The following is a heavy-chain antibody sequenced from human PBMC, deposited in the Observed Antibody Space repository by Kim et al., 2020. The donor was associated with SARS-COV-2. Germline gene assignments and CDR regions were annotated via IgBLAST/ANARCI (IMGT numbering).Heavy chain of an antibody. J-gene: IGHJ4*02. D-gene: IGHD3-22*01. Sequence: GGSLRLSCAASGFTFSSYWMNWVRQAPGKGLEWVSVINSDGSTTNYADSVKGRFTISRDNAKNTLYLQMNSLRAEDTAFYYCSFHYDSSTPVGHWGEGTLRTLS. CDR1: GFTFSSYW. V-gene: IGHV3-74*01. CDR3: SFHYDSSTPVGH. CDR2: INSDGSTT.